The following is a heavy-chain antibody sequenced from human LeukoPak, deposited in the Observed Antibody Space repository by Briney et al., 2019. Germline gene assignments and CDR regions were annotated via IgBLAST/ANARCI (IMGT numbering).Heavy chain of an antibody. D-gene: IGHD3-9*01. Sequence: GASVKVSCKASGYTFTGYYMHWVRQAPGQGLEWMGWINPNSGGTNYAQKFQGRVTMTRDTSISTAYMELSRLRSDDTAVYYCARALHYDISPYFDYWGQGTLVTVSS. V-gene: IGHV1-2*02. CDR1: GYTFTGYY. J-gene: IGHJ4*02. CDR2: INPNSGGT. CDR3: ARALHYDISPYFDY.